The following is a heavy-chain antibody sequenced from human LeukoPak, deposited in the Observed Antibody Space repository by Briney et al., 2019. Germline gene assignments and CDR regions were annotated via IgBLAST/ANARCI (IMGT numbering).Heavy chain of an antibody. V-gene: IGHV4-59*01. Sequence: SETLSLTCTVSGGSISSYYWSWVRQPPGKGREWSGYIYYSGSTNYNPSLKSRVTISVDTSKHQFSLKLSSVTAADTAVYYCARTHRLRFDPWGQGTLVTVSS. CDR2: IYYSGST. CDR3: ARTHRLRFDP. J-gene: IGHJ5*02. CDR1: GGSISSYY.